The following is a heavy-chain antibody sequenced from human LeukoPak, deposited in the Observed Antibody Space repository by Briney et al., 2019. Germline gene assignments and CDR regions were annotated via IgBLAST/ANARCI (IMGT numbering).Heavy chain of an antibody. Sequence: GGSLRLSCAASGFTFSGYSMNWVRQAPGKGLEWVSSISSTSTYIYYADSVKGRFTISRDNAKNSLYLQMNSLRAEDTAVYYCARAIPGVVYGMDVWGQGTTVTVSS. V-gene: IGHV3-21*04. CDR2: ISSTSTYI. J-gene: IGHJ6*02. CDR3: ARAIPGVVYGMDV. D-gene: IGHD2-15*01. CDR1: GFTFSGYS.